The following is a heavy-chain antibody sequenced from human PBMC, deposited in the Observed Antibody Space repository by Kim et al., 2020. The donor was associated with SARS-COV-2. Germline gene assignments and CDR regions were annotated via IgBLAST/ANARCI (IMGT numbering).Heavy chain of an antibody. Sequence: AQKLQGRVTMTTDTSTSTAYMELRSLRSDDTAVYYCARDLDGSSSPDFDYWGQGTLVTVSS. CDR3: ARDLDGSSSPDFDY. V-gene: IGHV1-18*01. J-gene: IGHJ4*02. D-gene: IGHD6-6*01.